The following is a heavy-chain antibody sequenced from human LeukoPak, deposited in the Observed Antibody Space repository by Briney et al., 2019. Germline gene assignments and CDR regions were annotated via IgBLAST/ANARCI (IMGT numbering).Heavy chain of an antibody. CDR1: GYTFTSYA. D-gene: IGHD3-10*01. V-gene: IGHV7-4-1*02. CDR3: ARDMKHYGSGSSRRWFDP. CDR2: INTNTGNP. J-gene: IGHJ5*02. Sequence: GASVKVSCKASGYTFTSYAMNWVRQAPGQGLEWMGWINTNTGNPTYAQGFTGRFVFSLDTSVSTAYLQISSLKAEDTAVYYCARDMKHYGSGSSRRWFDPWGQGTLVTVSS.